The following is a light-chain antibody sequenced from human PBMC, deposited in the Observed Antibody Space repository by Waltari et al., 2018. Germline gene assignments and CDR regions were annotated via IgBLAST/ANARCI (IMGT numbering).Light chain of an antibody. CDR2: EVS. CDR3: SSYAGRKLGV. J-gene: IGLJ3*02. CDR1: SSDVGGYHY. Sequence: QSALTQPPSASGSPGQSVTISCTGTSSDVGGYHYVSWFQQRPGKAPKVMIYEVSKRPSGVPDRFAGSKSGNTPALSDCGLQAEDEADDCCSSYAGRKLGVFGGGTKLTVL. V-gene: IGLV2-8*01.